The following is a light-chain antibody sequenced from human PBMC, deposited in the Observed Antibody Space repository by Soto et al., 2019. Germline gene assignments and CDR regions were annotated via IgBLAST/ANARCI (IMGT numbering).Light chain of an antibody. Sequence: EIVLTQSPATLLLPPGERATPSCGASQRFTSYLACYHQKPGQAPRLLIYDASNRATGIPARFSGSGSGTDFTLTINSLEPEDVAVYYCQQRSDWPPWTFGQGTKVEI. CDR2: DAS. CDR1: QRFTSY. V-gene: IGKV3-11*01. J-gene: IGKJ1*01. CDR3: QQRSDWPPWT.